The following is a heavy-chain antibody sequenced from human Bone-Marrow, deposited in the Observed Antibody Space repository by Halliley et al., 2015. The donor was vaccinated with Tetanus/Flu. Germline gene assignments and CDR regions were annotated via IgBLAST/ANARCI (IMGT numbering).Heavy chain of an antibody. D-gene: IGHD6-19*01. J-gene: IGHJ4*02. CDR3: GGSIAVAGTIDY. CDR2: LYSGGNT. V-gene: IGHV3-53*01. Sequence: LEWVPVLYSGGNTDYADSVKGRFPISRDNSKNTLYLQMNSLRAEDTAVYYCGGSIAVAGTIDYWGQGTLVTVSS.